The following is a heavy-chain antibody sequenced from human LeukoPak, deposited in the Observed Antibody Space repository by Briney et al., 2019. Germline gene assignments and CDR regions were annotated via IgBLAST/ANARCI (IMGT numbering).Heavy chain of an antibody. J-gene: IGHJ4*02. D-gene: IGHD5-18*01. CDR1: GFTFSTYA. CDR2: ISGSGGST. Sequence: GGSLRLSCAASGFTFSTYAMRGVRQAPGKGLGWVSAISGSGGSTYYADSVKGRFTISRDNSKTTLYLQMNSLRAEDTVVYYCAKSSGFSYGSGYSFDYWGQGTLVTVSS. CDR3: AKSSGFSYGSGYSFDY. V-gene: IGHV3-23*01.